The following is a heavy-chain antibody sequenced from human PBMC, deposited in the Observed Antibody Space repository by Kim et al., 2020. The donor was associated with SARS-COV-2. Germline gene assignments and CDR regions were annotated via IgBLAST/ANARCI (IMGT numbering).Heavy chain of an antibody. CDR1: GGSISSSNW. CDR2: IYHSGST. D-gene: IGHD3-3*01. J-gene: IGHJ4*02. Sequence: SETLSLTCAVSGGSISSSNWWSWVRQPPGKGLEWIGEIYHSGSTNYNPSLKSRDTISVDKSKNQFSLKLSSVTAADTAVYYCARRVRITIFGVVTYFDHWGQGTLVTVSS. V-gene: IGHV4-4*02. CDR3: ARRVRITIFGVVTYFDH.